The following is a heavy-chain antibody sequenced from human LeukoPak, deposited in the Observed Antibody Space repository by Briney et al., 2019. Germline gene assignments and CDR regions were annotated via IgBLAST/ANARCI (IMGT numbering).Heavy chain of an antibody. CDR3: AKSRSLEYSSSSDF. Sequence: GGSLRLSCAASGFTFSSFAMTWVRQAPGKGLEWVSGITGSGGSTYYADSVRGRFTISRDNSKNTLNLQMNRLRVEDSAVYYCAKSRSLEYSSSSDFWGQGTLVTVSS. D-gene: IGHD6-6*01. V-gene: IGHV3-23*01. CDR1: GFTFSSFA. J-gene: IGHJ4*02. CDR2: ITGSGGST.